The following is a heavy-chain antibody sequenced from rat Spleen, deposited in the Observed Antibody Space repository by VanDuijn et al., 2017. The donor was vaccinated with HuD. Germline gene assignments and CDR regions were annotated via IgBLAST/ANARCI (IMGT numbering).Heavy chain of an antibody. CDR2: IWTGGTT. CDR1: GFSLTSYN. Sequence: QVQLKESGPGLVQPSQTLSLTCTVSGFSLTSYNVHWVRQPTGKGLEWMGIIWTGGTTDYNSALKSRLSISRDTSKSQVFLKMNSLQPDDTGTYYCARDGEAVAASNWFAYWGQGTLVTVSS. J-gene: IGHJ3*01. CDR3: ARDGEAVAASNWFAY. D-gene: IGHD1-2*01. V-gene: IGHV2-30*01.